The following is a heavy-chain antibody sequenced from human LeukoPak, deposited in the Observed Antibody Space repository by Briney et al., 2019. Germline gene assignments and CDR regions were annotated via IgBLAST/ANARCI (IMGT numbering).Heavy chain of an antibody. CDR1: GFTFSSYG. Sequence: GRSLRLSCAASGFTFSSYGMHWVRQAPGKGLEWVAVIWYDGSNKYYADSVKGRFTISRDNSKNTLYLQMNSLRAEDTAVYYCARDWCSGNICHYFDFWGQGTLVTVSS. CDR3: ARDWCSGNICHYFDF. V-gene: IGHV3-33*01. CDR2: IWYDGSNK. J-gene: IGHJ4*02. D-gene: IGHD2-15*01.